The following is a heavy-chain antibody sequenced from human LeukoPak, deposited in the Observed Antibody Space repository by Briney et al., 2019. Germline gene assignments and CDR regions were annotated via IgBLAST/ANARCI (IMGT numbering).Heavy chain of an antibody. CDR1: EFTVSSNS. CDR2: VYSGGST. J-gene: IGHJ3*01. V-gene: IGHV3-53*01. D-gene: IGHD3-22*01. Sequence: GGSLRLSCAASEFTVSSNSMSWVRQAPGKGLEWVSGVYSGGSTFYVDSVKGRFIISRDSSKNTLYLQMNTLRAEDTAVYYCAGGHSSGSYFNAYHLWGQGTMVTVSS. CDR3: AGGHSSGSYFNAYHL.